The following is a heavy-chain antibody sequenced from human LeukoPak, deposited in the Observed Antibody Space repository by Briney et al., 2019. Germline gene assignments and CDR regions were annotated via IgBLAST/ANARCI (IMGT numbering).Heavy chain of an antibody. CDR2: ISYDGSNK. J-gene: IGHJ4*02. Sequence: GRSLRLSCAASGFTFSSYGMHWVRQAPGKGLEWVAVISYDGSNKYYADSVKGRFTISRDNSKNTLYLQMNSLRAEDTAVYYCAKESAFIAVAADYWGQGTLVTVSS. D-gene: IGHD6-19*01. CDR3: AKESAFIAVAADY. CDR1: GFTFSSYG. V-gene: IGHV3-30*18.